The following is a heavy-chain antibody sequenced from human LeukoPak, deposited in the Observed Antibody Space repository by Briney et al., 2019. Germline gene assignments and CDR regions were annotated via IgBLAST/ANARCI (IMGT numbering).Heavy chain of an antibody. Sequence: ASVKVSCKASGYTFTSYGISWVRQAPGQGLEWMGWISAYNGNTNYAQKLQGRVTMTTDTSTSTAYMELRSLRSDDTAVYYCASDGDGYDSSGYYSYWGQGTLVTVSS. D-gene: IGHD3-22*01. CDR1: GYTFTSYG. V-gene: IGHV1-18*01. CDR3: ASDGDGYDSSGYYSY. J-gene: IGHJ4*02. CDR2: ISAYNGNT.